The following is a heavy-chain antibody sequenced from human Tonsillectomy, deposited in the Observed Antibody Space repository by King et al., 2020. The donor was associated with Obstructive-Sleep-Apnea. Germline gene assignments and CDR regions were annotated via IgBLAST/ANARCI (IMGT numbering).Heavy chain of an antibody. CDR2: ISGSGGST. Sequence: VQLVESGGGLVQPGGSLRLSCAASGFTFSSYAMSWVRQAPGKGLEWVSAISGSGGSTYYADSVKGRFTISRDNSQNTLYLQMNSPRAEDTAVYYCAKQWCMVVVTALAYWGQGTLVTVSS. V-gene: IGHV3-23*04. CDR1: GFTFSSYA. J-gene: IGHJ4*02. CDR3: AKQWCMVVVTALAY. D-gene: IGHD2-21*02.